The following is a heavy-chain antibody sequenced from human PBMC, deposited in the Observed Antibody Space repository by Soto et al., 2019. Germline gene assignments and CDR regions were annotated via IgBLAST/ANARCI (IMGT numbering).Heavy chain of an antibody. Sequence: XGSLRLSCASSEFTFSKFDMHCVRHSPGKWLEWVAVISYDGNNKYYADSVKGRFSISRDNSKNTLSLQINSLRAEDTAVYFCAREVAVPVAIGHSSYFMDVWGQGTTDTVTS. CDR1: EFTFSKFD. J-gene: IGHJ6*03. V-gene: IGHV3-30-3*01. D-gene: IGHD2-2*02. CDR3: AREVAVPVAIGHSSYFMDV. CDR2: ISYDGNNK.